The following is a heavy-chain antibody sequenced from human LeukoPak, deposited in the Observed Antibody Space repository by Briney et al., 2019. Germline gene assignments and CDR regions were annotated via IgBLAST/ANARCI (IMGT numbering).Heavy chain of an antibody. V-gene: IGHV1-46*01. J-gene: IGHJ4*02. CDR3: ARGGVRIAAAGTPSDY. D-gene: IGHD6-13*01. CDR1: GYTFTSYY. Sequence: ASVKVSCKASGYTFTSYYMHWVRQAPGQGLEWMGIINPSGGSTSYAQKFQGRVTMTRDTSTSTVYTELSSLRSEDTAVYYCARGGVRIAAAGTPSDYWGQGTLVTVSS. CDR2: INPSGGST.